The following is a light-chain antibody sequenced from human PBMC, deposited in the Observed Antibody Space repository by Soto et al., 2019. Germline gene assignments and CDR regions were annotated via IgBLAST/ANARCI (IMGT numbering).Light chain of an antibody. V-gene: IGLV2-8*01. Sequence: QSALTQPPSASGSPGQSVTISCTGTSSDVGGCNYVSWYQQHPGKAPKLMIYEVTKRPSGVPDRFSGSKSGNTASLTVSGLQAEDEAEYYCSSFAGGHNSVFGGGTKLTVL. J-gene: IGLJ2*01. CDR1: SSDVGGCNY. CDR2: EVT. CDR3: SSFAGGHNSV.